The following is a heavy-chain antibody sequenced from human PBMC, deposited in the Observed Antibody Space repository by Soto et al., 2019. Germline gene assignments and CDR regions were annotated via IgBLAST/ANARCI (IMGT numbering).Heavy chain of an antibody. D-gene: IGHD4-17*01. V-gene: IGHV1-69*01. CDR1: GGTFSSYA. J-gene: IGHJ4*02. Sequence: QVQLVQSGAEVKKPGSSVKVSCKASGGTFSSYAISWVRQAPGQGLDWMGGIIPIFGTADYAQKFQGRVRITEDESTNTAYMELSSLRSEDTAVYYCARDMDYGDYEYYSDYWGQGTLVTASS. CDR3: ARDMDYGDYEYYSDY. CDR2: IIPIFGTA.